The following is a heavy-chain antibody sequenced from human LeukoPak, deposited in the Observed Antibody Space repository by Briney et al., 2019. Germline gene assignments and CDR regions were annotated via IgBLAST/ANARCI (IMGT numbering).Heavy chain of an antibody. CDR3: ARGNSYDYYYGMDV. D-gene: IGHD4-23*01. CDR2: MNPNSGNT. J-gene: IGHJ6*02. Sequence: ASVKVSCRASGYTFTSYDINWVRQATGQGLEWMGWMNPNSGNTGYAQKFQGRVTMTRNTSVSTAYMELSSLGSEDTAVYYCARGNSYDYYYGMDVWGQGTTVTVSS. CDR1: GYTFTSYD. V-gene: IGHV1-8*01.